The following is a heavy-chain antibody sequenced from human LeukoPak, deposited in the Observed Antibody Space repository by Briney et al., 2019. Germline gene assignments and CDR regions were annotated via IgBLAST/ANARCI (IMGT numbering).Heavy chain of an antibody. V-gene: IGHV4-38-2*01. CDR1: GRSIRSGYY. CDR3: ARSGDYIKEGFDY. J-gene: IGHJ4*02. Sequence: PSETLSLTCVVSGRSIRSGYYWGWIRQSPGKGLEWIGIIHQSGITYYNPSLKSRVTLSVDTTKNQFSLHMTSVTAADAALYFCARSGDYIKEGFDYWGQGIQVTVSS. CDR2: IHQSGIT. D-gene: IGHD1-26*01.